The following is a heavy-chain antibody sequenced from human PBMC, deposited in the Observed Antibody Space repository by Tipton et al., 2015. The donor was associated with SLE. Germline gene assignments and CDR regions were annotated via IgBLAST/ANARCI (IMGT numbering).Heavy chain of an antibody. CDR3: ARWDPPGPRH. V-gene: IGHV3-7*01. D-gene: IGHD1-26*01. Sequence: SGFTFSTYWMSWVRQAPGKGLGWVANIKQDGSEKYYVDSVKGRFTISRDNAKNSLYLQMNSLRAEDTAVYYCARWDPPGPRHWGQGTLVTVSS. CDR1: GFTFSTYW. CDR2: IKQDGSEK. J-gene: IGHJ1*01.